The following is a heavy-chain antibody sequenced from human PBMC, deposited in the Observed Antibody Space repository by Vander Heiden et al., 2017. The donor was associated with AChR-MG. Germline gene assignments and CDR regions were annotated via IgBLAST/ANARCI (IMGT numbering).Heavy chain of an antibody. V-gene: IGHV3-9*01. Sequence: EVQLVESGGGLVQPGRSLRLSCAASGSTFHDYAMHWVRQAPGKGLEWVSSISWNSGNIDYADSVKGRFTISRDNAKNSLYLQMNSLRAEDTALYYCAKGPSGCSGGSCPGLFDYWGQGTLVTVSS. CDR2: ISWNSGNI. CDR3: AKGPSGCSGGSCPGLFDY. J-gene: IGHJ4*02. D-gene: IGHD2-15*01. CDR1: GSTFHDYA.